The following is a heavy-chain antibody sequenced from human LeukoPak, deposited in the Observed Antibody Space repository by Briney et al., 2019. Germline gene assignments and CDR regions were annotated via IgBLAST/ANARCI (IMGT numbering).Heavy chain of an antibody. CDR2: VFPSASA. J-gene: IGHJ3*02. V-gene: IGHV4-4*07. CDR1: GGSVSSYY. CDR3: ARGIYTTGWYDAFDI. Sequence: SETLSLTCTVSGGSVSSYYWNWIRQPAGKGLERIGRVFPSASANYNPSLKSRVTVSLDKSKNQFSLKLSFVTAADTAVYFCARGIYTTGWYDAFDIWGQGIMVTVSS. D-gene: IGHD6-19*01.